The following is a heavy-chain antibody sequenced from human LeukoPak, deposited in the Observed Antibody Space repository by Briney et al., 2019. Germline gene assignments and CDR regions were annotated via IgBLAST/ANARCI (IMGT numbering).Heavy chain of an antibody. CDR1: GFSLTNFA. J-gene: IGHJ4*02. Sequence: GGSLRLSCAASGFSLTNFAMSWVRQAPGKGLEWGSLIIGSSGDTFYADSVKGRFTISRDNSKNRLYLQMNSLRAEDTALYYCAKGAYDYIEMGYFDYWGQGTLVTVSS. V-gene: IGHV3-23*01. D-gene: IGHD5-12*01. CDR3: AKGAYDYIEMGYFDY. CDR2: IIGSSGDT.